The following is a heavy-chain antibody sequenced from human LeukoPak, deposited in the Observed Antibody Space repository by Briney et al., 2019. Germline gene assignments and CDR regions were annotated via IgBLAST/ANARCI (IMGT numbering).Heavy chain of an antibody. Sequence: GASLRLSCAASGFTFSSYAMSWVRQAPGKGLDWVSAITGSGGSTYYADSVEGRFTISRDNSKNTLYLQMNSLRAEDTAVYYCAKEYCSGGSCSYYYYYYYGMDVWGQGTTVTVSS. CDR3: AKEYCSGGSCSYYYYYYYGMDV. CDR1: GFTFSSYA. D-gene: IGHD2-15*01. CDR2: ITGSGGST. J-gene: IGHJ6*02. V-gene: IGHV3-23*01.